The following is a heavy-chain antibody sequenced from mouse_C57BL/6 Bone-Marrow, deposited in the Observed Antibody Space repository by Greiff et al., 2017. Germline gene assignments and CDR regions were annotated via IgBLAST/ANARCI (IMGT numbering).Heavy chain of an antibody. D-gene: IGHD1-1*01. CDR3: ARRGYYGSSSYWYVDV. CDR2: IFPGSGST. J-gene: IGHJ1*03. CDR1: GYTFTDYY. Sequence: VQLQQSGPELVKPGASVKISCKASGYTFTDYYINWVKQRPGQGLEWIGWIFPGSGSTYYNEKFKGKATLTVDKSSSTAYMLLSSLTSEDSAVYFCARRGYYGSSSYWYVDVWGTGTTVTVSS. V-gene: IGHV1-75*01.